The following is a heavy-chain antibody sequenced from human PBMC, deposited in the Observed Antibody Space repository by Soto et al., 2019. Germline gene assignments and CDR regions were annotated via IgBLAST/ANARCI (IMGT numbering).Heavy chain of an antibody. D-gene: IGHD6-13*01. Sequence: PGGSLRLSCVVSGITFSSEGMTWVRQARGRGLEWVSGISGSGVSTYYADSVKGRFIISRDNSKNTLFLQMNSLRADGTAVYYCAVISRNWYPSNFHNWGQGTLVTVSS. CDR2: ISGSGVST. V-gene: IGHV3-23*01. CDR3: AVISRNWYPSNFHN. J-gene: IGHJ4*01. CDR1: GITFSSEG.